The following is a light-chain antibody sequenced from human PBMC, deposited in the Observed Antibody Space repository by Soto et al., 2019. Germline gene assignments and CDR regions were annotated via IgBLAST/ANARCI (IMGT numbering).Light chain of an antibody. CDR3: MQALHAPGT. V-gene: IGKV2-28*01. J-gene: IGKJ2*01. CDR1: QSLLHSNGYNY. CDR2: LGS. Sequence: DVVMTQSPLSLPVTPGEPASISCRSSQSLLHSNGYNYLDWYLQKPGQSPQLLIYLGSNRASRLPERFSGSGSGTNFTLEISRVEAEYLGVYYCMQALHAPGTFRQGPKLPIK.